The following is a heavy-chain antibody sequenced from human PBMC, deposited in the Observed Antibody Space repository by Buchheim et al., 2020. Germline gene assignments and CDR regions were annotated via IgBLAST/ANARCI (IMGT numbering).Heavy chain of an antibody. V-gene: IGHV3-7*01. CDR1: GCTFSSYW. CDR3: ARDGRFTVVQSM. D-gene: IGHD2-2*01. J-gene: IGHJ4*02. Sequence: EVQLMEAGGGLVQPGGSLRLSCAASGCTFSSYWTSWVRQAPGKGLEWVATIKPDGSAPYYVDSVRGVFTISSDNAKDSLYLQMNSLRAEDTAVYYCARDGRFTVVQSMWGQGSL. CDR2: IKPDGSAP.